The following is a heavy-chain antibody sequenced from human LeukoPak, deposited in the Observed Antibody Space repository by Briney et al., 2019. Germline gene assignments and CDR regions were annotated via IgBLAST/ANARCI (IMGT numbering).Heavy chain of an antibody. D-gene: IGHD3-22*01. V-gene: IGHV1-2*02. CDR3: ARPYYYDSSGYYYNY. CDR1: GYTFTGYY. Sequence: GASVKVSCKASGYTFTGYYMHWVRQAPGQGLEWMGWINPNSGGTNYAQKFQGRAAMTRDTSISTAYMELSRLRSDDTAVYYCARPYYYDSSGYYYNYWGQGTLVTVSS. J-gene: IGHJ4*02. CDR2: INPNSGGT.